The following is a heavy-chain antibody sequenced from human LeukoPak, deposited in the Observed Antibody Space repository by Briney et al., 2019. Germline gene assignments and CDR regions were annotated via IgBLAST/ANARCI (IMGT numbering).Heavy chain of an antibody. D-gene: IGHD3-9*01. CDR2: ISYDGSNK. V-gene: IGHV3-30-3*01. J-gene: IGHJ4*02. CDR1: GFTFSSYA. Sequence: GGSLRLSCAASGFTFSSYAMHWVRQAPGKGLEWVAVISYDGSNKYHADSVKGRFTISRDNSKNTLYLQMNSLRAEDTAVYYCARDGNVLRYFDWLLTASAPDYWGQGTLVTVSS. CDR3: ARDGNVLRYFDWLLTASAPDY.